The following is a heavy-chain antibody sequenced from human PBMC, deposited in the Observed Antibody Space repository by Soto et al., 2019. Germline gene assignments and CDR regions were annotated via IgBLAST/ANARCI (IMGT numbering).Heavy chain of an antibody. D-gene: IGHD6-19*01. Sequence: SVKVSCKASGGTFSSYAINWVRQAPGQGLEWMGGIIPIFGTANYAQKFQGRVTITADKSTSTAYMELSSLRSEDTAVYYCARDKHSSGWYSSAFDPWGQGTLVTVSS. CDR3: ARDKHSSGWYSSAFDP. J-gene: IGHJ5*02. CDR2: IIPIFGTA. V-gene: IGHV1-69*06. CDR1: GGTFSSYA.